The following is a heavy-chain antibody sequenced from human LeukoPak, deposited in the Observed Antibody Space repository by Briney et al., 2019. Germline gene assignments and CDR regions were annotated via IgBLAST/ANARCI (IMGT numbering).Heavy chain of an antibody. D-gene: IGHD3-22*01. Sequence: ASVKVSCKASGYTFTGYYMHWVRQAPGQGLEWMGWINPNSGVTHYAQKFQGRVTMTSDTSISTAYMELSSLRSEDTAVYYCATSRYYYDSSGYRFDYWGQGTLVTVSS. CDR3: ATSRYYYDSSGYRFDY. V-gene: IGHV1-2*02. CDR1: GYTFTGYY. CDR2: INPNSGVT. J-gene: IGHJ4*02.